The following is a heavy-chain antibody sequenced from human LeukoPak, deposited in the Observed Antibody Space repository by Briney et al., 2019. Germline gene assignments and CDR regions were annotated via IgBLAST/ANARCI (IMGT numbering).Heavy chain of an antibody. CDR1: GFTFSSYW. Sequence: GGSLRLSCAAPGFTFSSYWMSWVRQAPGKGLEWVANIKQDGSEKYYVDSVKGRFTISRDNAKNSLYLQMNSLRAEDTAVYYCARDRHWGQGTLVTVSS. J-gene: IGHJ4*02. V-gene: IGHV3-7*03. CDR3: ARDRH. CDR2: IKQDGSEK.